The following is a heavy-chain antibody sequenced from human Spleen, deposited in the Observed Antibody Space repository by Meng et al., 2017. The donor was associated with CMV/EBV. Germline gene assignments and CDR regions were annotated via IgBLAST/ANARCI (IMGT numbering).Heavy chain of an antibody. CDR2: ISSSSSYI. CDR3: ARRNSFSGSYFDY. J-gene: IGHJ4*02. D-gene: IGHD1-26*01. CDR1: GFTFSSYS. V-gene: IGHV3-21*01. Sequence: GESLKISCAASGFTFSSYSMNWVRQAPGKGLEWVSSISSSSSYIYYADSVKGRFTISRDNAKNSLYLQMNSLRAEDTAVYYCARRNSFSGSYFDYWGQGTLVTVSS.